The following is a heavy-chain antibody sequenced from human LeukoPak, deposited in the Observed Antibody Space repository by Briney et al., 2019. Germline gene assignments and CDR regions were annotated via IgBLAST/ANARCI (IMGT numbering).Heavy chain of an antibody. Sequence: PGGSLRLSCAASGFTFSTFAMIWVRQPPGKGLEWVSSISGSGGSTYYADSVKGRFTISRDNSKNTLYLQMNSLRAEDTAVYYCAKDLGIYDPPFDYWGQGTLVTVSS. CDR3: AKDLGIYDPPFDY. D-gene: IGHD3-3*01. CDR1: GFTFSTFA. J-gene: IGHJ4*02. CDR2: ISGSGGST. V-gene: IGHV3-23*01.